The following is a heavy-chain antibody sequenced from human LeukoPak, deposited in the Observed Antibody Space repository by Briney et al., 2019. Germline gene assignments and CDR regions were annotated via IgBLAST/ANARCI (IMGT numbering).Heavy chain of an antibody. V-gene: IGHV4-59*01. CDR3: ARYRGKTTVSSLDWFDP. Sequence: SETLSLTCTVSGGSISSYYWSWIRQPPGKGLEWIGYIYYSGSTKYNLSLKSRLNISVDTSKNQFSLKLSSVNAADTAVYYCARYRGKTTVSSLDWFDPWGQGTLVTVSS. CDR2: IYYSGST. CDR1: GGSISSYY. J-gene: IGHJ5*02. D-gene: IGHD4-11*01.